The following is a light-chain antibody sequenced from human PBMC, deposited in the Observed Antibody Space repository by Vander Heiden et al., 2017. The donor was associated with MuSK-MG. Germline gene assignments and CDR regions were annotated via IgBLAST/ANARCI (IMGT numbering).Light chain of an antibody. J-gene: IGLJ2*01. CDR3: CSYAGSYTVI. CDR2: DVS. Sequence: QSALPPPRPLSGSPRQSVTISCAGSGSDVGDYDYVSWYQQHPGKAPKLMIYDVSKRPSGVPDRFSGSKSGHTASLTISGLQTEDEADYSCCSYAGSYTVIFGGGTKLTV. V-gene: IGLV2-11*01. CDR1: GSDVGDYDY.